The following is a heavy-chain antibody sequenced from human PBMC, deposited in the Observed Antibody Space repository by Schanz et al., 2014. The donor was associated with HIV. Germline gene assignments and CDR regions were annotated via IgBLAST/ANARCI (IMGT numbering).Heavy chain of an antibody. V-gene: IGHV1-8*01. Sequence: QVQLVQSGAEVKNPGASVKVSCKASGYTFSSYDINWVRQATGQGLEWMGWMNPNSGHTGYAQKFQGRVDMTRTTSISTAYMELRGLTSEDTAVYYCASGRFDTVIWWGDAFLIWGRGTMVTVSS. D-gene: IGHD5-18*01. CDR2: MNPNSGHT. J-gene: IGHJ3*02. CDR3: ASGRFDTVIWWGDAFLI. CDR1: GYTFSSYD.